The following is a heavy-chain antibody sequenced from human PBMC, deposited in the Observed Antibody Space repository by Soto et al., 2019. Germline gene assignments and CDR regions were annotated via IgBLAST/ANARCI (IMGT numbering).Heavy chain of an antibody. Sequence: QVQLVQSGAEVKKPGASVKVSCKASGYTFTSYGISWVRQAPGQGLEWMGWISAYNGNTNYAQKLQGRVTMTTDTPTSTAYMERRSLRSDDTAVYYCARVADYYDSSGYYPLEYFQHWGQGTLVTVSS. CDR3: ARVADYYDSSGYYPLEYFQH. D-gene: IGHD3-22*01. CDR2: ISAYNGNT. J-gene: IGHJ1*01. CDR1: GYTFTSYG. V-gene: IGHV1-18*01.